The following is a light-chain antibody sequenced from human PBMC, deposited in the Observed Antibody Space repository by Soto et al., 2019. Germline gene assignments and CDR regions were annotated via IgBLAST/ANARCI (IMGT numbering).Light chain of an antibody. Sequence: IVLTQSPGTLSLSPGERATLSCWASQSVSSNYLAWYQQKPGQAPRLLIHGASSRATGIPDRFSGSGSGTDFTLTISRLEPEDFAVYYCQHYGSSPRGTFGQGTKVEI. CDR2: GAS. V-gene: IGKV3-20*01. CDR1: QSVSSNY. J-gene: IGKJ1*01. CDR3: QHYGSSPRGT.